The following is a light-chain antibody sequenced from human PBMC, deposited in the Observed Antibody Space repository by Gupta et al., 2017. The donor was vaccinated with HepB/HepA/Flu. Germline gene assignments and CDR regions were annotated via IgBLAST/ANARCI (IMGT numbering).Light chain of an antibody. Sequence: EIVLTQSPGNMYLSPGERATLSCRASQSVSSSYLAWYQQKPGQAPRLLIYGASSRATGIPDRFSGSGSGTDFTLTISRLEPEDFAVYYCQQYDSSPFTFGPGTKVDIK. CDR2: GAS. CDR3: QQYDSSPFT. CDR1: QSVSSSY. V-gene: IGKV3-20*01. J-gene: IGKJ3*01.